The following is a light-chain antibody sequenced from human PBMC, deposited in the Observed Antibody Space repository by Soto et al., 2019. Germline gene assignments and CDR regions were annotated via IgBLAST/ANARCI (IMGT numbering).Light chain of an antibody. V-gene: IGLV2-8*01. CDR1: SSDVGGYNY. J-gene: IGLJ1*01. CDR3: SSYAGSNNYV. CDR2: EVS. Sequence: QSVLTQPPSASGSPGQSVTISCTGTSSDVGGYNYVSWYQQHPGKAPKLMIYEVSKRPSGVPDRFSGSKSGNTASLTVSGLQAEDEADYYCSSYAGSNNYVFGTGHKLTVL.